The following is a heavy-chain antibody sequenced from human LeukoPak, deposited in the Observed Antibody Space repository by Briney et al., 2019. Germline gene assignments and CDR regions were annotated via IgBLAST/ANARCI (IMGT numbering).Heavy chain of an antibody. V-gene: IGHV1-69*05. CDR3: AADYYDSSGYYN. D-gene: IGHD3-22*01. J-gene: IGHJ4*02. CDR2: IIPIFGTA. CDR1: GGTFSSYA. Sequence: SVKVSCKASGGTFSSYAISWVRQAPGQGLEWMGRIIPIFGTANYAQKFQGRVTITTDESTSTAYMELSSLRSEDTAVYYCAADYYDSSGYYNWGQGTLVTVSS.